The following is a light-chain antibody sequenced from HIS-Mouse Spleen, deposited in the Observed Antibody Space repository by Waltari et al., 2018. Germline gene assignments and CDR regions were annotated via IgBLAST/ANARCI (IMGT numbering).Light chain of an antibody. CDR2: EGS. J-gene: IGLJ3*02. CDR1: SSDGGRYNL. CDR3: CSYAGSSTWV. V-gene: IGLV2-23*01. Sequence: QSALTQPASVSGSPGQSITIPCTGTSSDGGRYNLVHWYQQHTGKAPKLMIYEGSKRPSGVSNRFSGSKSGNTASLTISGLQAEDEADYYCCSYAGSSTWVFGGGTKLTVL.